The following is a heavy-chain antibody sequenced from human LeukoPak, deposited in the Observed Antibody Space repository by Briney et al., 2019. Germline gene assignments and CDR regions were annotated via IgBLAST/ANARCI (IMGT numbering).Heavy chain of an antibody. V-gene: IGHV3-23*01. CDR2: ITGSGGAT. J-gene: IGHJ4*02. CDR1: GFTFSTYA. CDR3: AKDRGRYYDSGGYYWGYYFDS. D-gene: IGHD3-22*01. Sequence: GGSLRLSCAASGFTFSTYAVNWVRQAPGKGLEWVSAITGSGGATYYADSVKGRFTISRDNSKNTLYLQMSSLRAEDTAVYYCAKDRGRYYDSGGYYWGYYFDSWGQGILVTVST.